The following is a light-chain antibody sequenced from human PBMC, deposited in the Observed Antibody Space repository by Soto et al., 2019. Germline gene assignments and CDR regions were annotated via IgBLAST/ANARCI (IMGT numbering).Light chain of an antibody. V-gene: IGLV1-47*01. Sequence: QSVLTQPPSASGTPGQRVTISCSGSSSNIGTHYLYWYQQLPGTAPKLLIHRNDQRPSGVPDRFSGSKSGTSASLAISGLRSEDEADYYCATWDDSLSGFFVFGSGTKLTVL. J-gene: IGLJ1*01. CDR2: RND. CDR1: SSNIGTHY. CDR3: ATWDDSLSGFFV.